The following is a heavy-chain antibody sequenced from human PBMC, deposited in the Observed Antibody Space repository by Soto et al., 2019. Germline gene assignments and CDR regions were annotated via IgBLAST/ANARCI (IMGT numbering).Heavy chain of an antibody. CDR1: RHTLTGYY. CDR2: ININTYGT. V-gene: IGHV1-2*02. Sequence: GASVKVSCKASRHTLTGYYLHWVRQAPGQGLEWMGWININTYGTTYAQKFQGRVTLTSDTSTSTAYMELSSLRSDDTALYFCARGRDYSEFASWGQGTLVTVPS. CDR3: ARGRDYSEFAS. J-gene: IGHJ4*02. D-gene: IGHD2-15*01.